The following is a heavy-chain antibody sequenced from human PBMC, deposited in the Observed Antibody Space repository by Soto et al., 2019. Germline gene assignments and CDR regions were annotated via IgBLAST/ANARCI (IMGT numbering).Heavy chain of an antibody. D-gene: IGHD3-22*01. Sequence: QVQLVESGGGVVQPGRSLRLSCAASGFTFSSYGMHWVRQAPGKGLEWVAVISYDGSNKYYADSVKGRFTISRDNSKNTLYLQMNSLRAEETAVYYCAKEAYYYDSSGYYPFDYWGQGTLVTVSS. V-gene: IGHV3-30*18. CDR2: ISYDGSNK. J-gene: IGHJ4*02. CDR3: AKEAYYYDSSGYYPFDY. CDR1: GFTFSSYG.